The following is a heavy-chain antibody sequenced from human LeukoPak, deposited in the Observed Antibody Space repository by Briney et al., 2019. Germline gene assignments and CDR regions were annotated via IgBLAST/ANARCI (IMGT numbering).Heavy chain of an antibody. CDR2: INPNRGNT. CDR1: GYTFPHHY. Sequence: ASVKVSCKASGYTFPHHYMQLVRQATGHRLEWTGWINPNRGNTGYAQKFQGRVTMRRNTSISTAYMELSSLRSEDTGVYYCARARVVRGKRLRRYYYYMDVGGKGTTVTISS. V-gene: IGHV1-8*02. CDR3: ARARVVRGKRLRRYYYYMDV. J-gene: IGHJ6*03. D-gene: IGHD3-10*01.